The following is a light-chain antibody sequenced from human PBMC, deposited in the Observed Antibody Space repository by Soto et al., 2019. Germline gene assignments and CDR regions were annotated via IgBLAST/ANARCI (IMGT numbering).Light chain of an antibody. Sequence: EIVLTQSPCTLSLSPGERATLSCRASQSVNSNYLAWYQQKPGQAPRLLIYDASNRATGIPARFSGSGSGTDFTLTISSLEPEDFAVYYCQQRSNWPITFGQGTRLEIK. CDR1: QSVNSNY. J-gene: IGKJ5*01. CDR2: DAS. V-gene: IGKV3-11*01. CDR3: QQRSNWPIT.